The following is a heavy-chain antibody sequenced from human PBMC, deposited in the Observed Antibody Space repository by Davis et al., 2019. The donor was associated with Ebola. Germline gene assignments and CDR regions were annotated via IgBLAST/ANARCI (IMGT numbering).Heavy chain of an antibody. D-gene: IGHD4-11*01. J-gene: IGHJ4*02. CDR1: GGSISTYY. CDR3: ARANDYIYELDY. Sequence: SETLSLTCTVSGGSISTYYLSWIRQPPGKGLEWIGYVYYSGTTNYNPSLKSRITISVDTSKNQFSLKLNSVTAADTAVYYCARANDYIYELDYWGQGTLVTVSS. CDR2: VYYSGTT. V-gene: IGHV4-59*01.